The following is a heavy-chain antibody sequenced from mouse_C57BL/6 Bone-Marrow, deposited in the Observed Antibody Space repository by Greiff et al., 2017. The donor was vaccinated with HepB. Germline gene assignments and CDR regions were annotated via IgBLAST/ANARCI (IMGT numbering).Heavy chain of an antibody. CDR3: ARWDYYGSSYWYFDV. CDR1: GYTFTSYW. J-gene: IGHJ1*03. CDR2: IDPSDSYT. Sequence: QVHVKQPGAELVMPGASVKLSCKASGYTFTSYWMHWVKQRPGQGLEWIGEIDPSDSYTNYNQKFKGKSTLTVDKSSSTAYMQLSSLTSEDSAVYYCARWDYYGSSYWYFDVWGTGTTVTVSS. D-gene: IGHD1-1*01. V-gene: IGHV1-69*01.